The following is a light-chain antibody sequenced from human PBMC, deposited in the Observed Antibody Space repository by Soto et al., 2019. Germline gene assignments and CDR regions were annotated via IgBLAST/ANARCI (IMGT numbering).Light chain of an antibody. CDR3: QQYENYWT. CDR2: DAS. CDR1: QSISSW. J-gene: IGKJ1*01. V-gene: IGKV1-5*01. Sequence: DSQMPQSPSTLSATSGDRVAITCRASQSISSWLAWYQHKPGKAPKLLIYDASNLDSGVPSRFSGSGSGTEFSLTISNLQPDDFATYYCQQYENYWTCGQGTRWIT.